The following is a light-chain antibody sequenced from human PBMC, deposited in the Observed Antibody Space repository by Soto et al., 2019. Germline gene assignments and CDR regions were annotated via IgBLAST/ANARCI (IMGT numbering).Light chain of an antibody. Sequence: DIVLSPSPGTPSFSPGGKAPLSCPARQNVDSTYLAWYQQKPGQAPRLVIHGSTRRAPGVPDRFSGSGYGTDFTLTISRLDPEDFALYFCQQYGGSTLYSFGPGTK. J-gene: IGKJ2*01. CDR3: QQYGGSTLYS. CDR1: QNVDSTY. V-gene: IGKV3-20*01. CDR2: GST.